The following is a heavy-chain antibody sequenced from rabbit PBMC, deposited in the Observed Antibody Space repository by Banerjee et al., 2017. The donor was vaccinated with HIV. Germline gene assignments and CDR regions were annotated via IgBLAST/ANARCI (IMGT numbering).Heavy chain of an antibody. CDR3: ARDDTGGAGHGYAPNL. CDR1: GFSFSTYYY. V-gene: IGHV1S40*01. J-gene: IGHJ4*01. D-gene: IGHD6-1*01. CDR2: TYTAGSGGA. Sequence: QSLEESGGHLVKPGASLTLTCTASGFSFSTYYYMCWVRQAPGKGLEWIACTYTAGSGGASYASWAKGRFTISKTSSTTVTLQMTSLTVADTATYFCARDDTGGAGHGYAPNLWGPGTLVTVS.